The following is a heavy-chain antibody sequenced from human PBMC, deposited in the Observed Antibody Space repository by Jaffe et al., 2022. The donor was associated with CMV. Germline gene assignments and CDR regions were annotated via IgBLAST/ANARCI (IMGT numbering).Heavy chain of an antibody. CDR3: ARRGAYSSGWFGDWYFDL. CDR1: GYSFTSYW. D-gene: IGHD6-19*01. J-gene: IGHJ2*01. CDR2: IYPGDSDT. Sequence: EVQLVQSGAEVKKPGESLKISCKGSGYSFTSYWIGWVRQMPGKGLEWMGIIYPGDSDTRYSPSFQGQVTISADKSISTAYLQWSSLKASDTAMYYCARRGAYSSGWFGDWYFDLWGRGTLVTVSS. V-gene: IGHV5-51*01.